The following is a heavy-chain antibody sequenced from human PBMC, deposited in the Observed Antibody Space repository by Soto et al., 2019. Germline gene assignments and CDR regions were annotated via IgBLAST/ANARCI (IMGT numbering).Heavy chain of an antibody. CDR2: ISLYNGDT. V-gene: IGHV1-18*04. CDR3: ARTPRAQMIVLEAATRFDY. D-gene: IGHD2-15*01. J-gene: IGHJ4*02. Sequence: QVQLVQSGAEVKKPGASLKVSCKASGYTFTTYGFNWVRQAPGQGLEWMGWISLYNGDTKYAQNLQGRVTLTTDTSTSTAYMELRSLTSDDTAVYYCARTPRAQMIVLEAATRFDYWGQGNLVTVSS. CDR1: GYTFTTYG.